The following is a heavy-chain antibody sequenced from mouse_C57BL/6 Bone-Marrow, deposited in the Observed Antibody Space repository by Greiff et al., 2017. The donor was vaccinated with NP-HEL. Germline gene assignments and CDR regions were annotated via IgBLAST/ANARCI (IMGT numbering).Heavy chain of an antibody. CDR1: GYTFTSYW. CDR2: IDPSDSYT. J-gene: IGHJ2*01. Sequence: VQLQQPGAELVKPGASVKLSCKASGYTFTSYWMQWVKQRPGQGLEWIGEIDPSDSYTNYNQKFKGKATLTVDTSSSTAYMQLSSLTSEDSAVYYCARYLGNFFDVWGQGTTLTVSS. D-gene: IGHD2-1*01. CDR3: ARYLGNFFDV. V-gene: IGHV1-50*01.